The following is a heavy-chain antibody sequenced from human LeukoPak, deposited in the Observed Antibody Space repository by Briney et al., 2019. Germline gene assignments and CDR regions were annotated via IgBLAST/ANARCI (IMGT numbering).Heavy chain of an antibody. CDR1: GGSISTYY. J-gene: IGHJ4*02. D-gene: IGHD5-18*01. CDR2: IFCSGST. V-gene: IGHV4-59*08. CDR3: SKHQGSYGSFDS. Sequence: PSETLSLTCTVSGGSISTYYWSWLRQPPGKVLEWIGCIFCSGSTDYNPSLKGRVTISVDTSMKWFTLELTYVTAAYTAVYYCSKHQGSYGSFDSWGQGTLVTVSS.